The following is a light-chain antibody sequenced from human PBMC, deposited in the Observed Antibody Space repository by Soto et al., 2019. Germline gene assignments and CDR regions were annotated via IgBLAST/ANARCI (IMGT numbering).Light chain of an antibody. CDR1: SSDIGGYKY. V-gene: IGLV2-14*01. Sequence: QCALTQPASVSGSPGQSITISCTGTSSDIGGYKYVSWYQHHPGRAPKFIIYEVNNRPSGVSNRFSGSKSGNTASLTIAGLQTEDEADYYCLSYTRNTTLLFGGGTKLTVL. CDR2: EVN. CDR3: LSYTRNTTLL. J-gene: IGLJ2*01.